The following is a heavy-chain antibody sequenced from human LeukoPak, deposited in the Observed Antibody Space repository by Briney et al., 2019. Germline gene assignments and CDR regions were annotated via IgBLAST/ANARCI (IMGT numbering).Heavy chain of an antibody. V-gene: IGHV4-59*01. J-gene: IGHJ4*02. Sequence: PSETLSLTCTVPGGSISSYYWSWIRQPPGKGLEWIGYIYYSGSTNYNPSLKSRVTISVDTSKNQFSLKLSSVTAADTAVYYCARAQRWLGPHFDYWGQGTLVTVSS. CDR1: GGSISSYY. CDR2: IYYSGST. D-gene: IGHD5-12*01. CDR3: ARAQRWLGPHFDY.